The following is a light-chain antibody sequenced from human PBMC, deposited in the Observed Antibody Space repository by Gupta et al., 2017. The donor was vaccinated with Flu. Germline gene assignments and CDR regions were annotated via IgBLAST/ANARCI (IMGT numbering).Light chain of an antibody. V-gene: IGKV4-1*01. CDR1: QSVLYSSNNENY. J-gene: IGKJ4*01. CDR2: WAS. CDR3: QQYYSAPLT. Sequence: NCKSSQSVLYSSNNENYLAWYQQKPGQPPKLLIYWASTREFGVPDRFSGSGSGTDFTLTITSLQAEDVAVYYCQQYYSAPLTFGGGTKVEIK.